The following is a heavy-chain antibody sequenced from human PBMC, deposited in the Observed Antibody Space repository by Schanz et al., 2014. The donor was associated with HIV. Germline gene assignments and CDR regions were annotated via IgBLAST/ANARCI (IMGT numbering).Heavy chain of an antibody. CDR3: ANEEVPNDY. J-gene: IGHJ4*02. Sequence: VQLVESGGGVVQPGRSLRLSCAASGFTFSSYGMHWVRQAPGKGLEWVAMIWYDGSYEEYADSVKGRFTISRDNSKNTLYLQMNSLRVEDTAVYYCANEEVPNDYWGQGTLVTVSS. CDR2: IWYDGSYE. V-gene: IGHV3-33*06. CDR1: GFTFSSYG.